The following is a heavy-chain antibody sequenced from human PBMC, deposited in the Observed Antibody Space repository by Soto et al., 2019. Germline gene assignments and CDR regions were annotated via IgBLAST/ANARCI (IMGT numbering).Heavy chain of an antibody. CDR3: ARDPSSGGFCPGPCFDY. J-gene: IGHJ4*02. D-gene: IGHD2-15*01. CDR2: ISYSGST. V-gene: IGHV4-30-4*01. CDR1: GGSISNTDYY. Sequence: SETLSLTCTVSGGSISNTDYYWSWIRQPPGKGLESIGYISYSGSTYYNPSLKSRVTISIDTSKNQFSLKLSSVTPADTAVYYCARDPSSGGFCPGPCFDYWGQGSLVTVSS.